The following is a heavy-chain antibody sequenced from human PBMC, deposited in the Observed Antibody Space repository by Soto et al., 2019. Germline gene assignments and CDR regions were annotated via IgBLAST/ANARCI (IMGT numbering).Heavy chain of an antibody. CDR2: IYYSGST. V-gene: IGHV4-39*01. Sequence: TLETQSLTCSVSGGSISSSSYYWGWISQPPGKGLEWIGSIYYSGSTYYNPSLKSRVTISIDKSKNQFSLKLSSLTAADTAVYYCARLEGLATISYYFDFWGQGTLVTVSS. J-gene: IGHJ4*02. CDR3: ARLEGLATISYYFDF. D-gene: IGHD3-9*01. CDR1: GGSISSSSYY.